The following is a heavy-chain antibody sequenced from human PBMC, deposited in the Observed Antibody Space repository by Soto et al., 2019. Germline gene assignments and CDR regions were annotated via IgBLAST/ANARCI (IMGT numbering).Heavy chain of an antibody. V-gene: IGHV3-53*01. CDR1: GGSISNNKW. Sequence: TSETLSLTCAVSGGSISNNKWWSWVRQAPGKGLEWVSVIYSGGSTYYADSVKGRFTISRDNSKNTLYLQMNSLRAEDTAVYYCAGNLYTSITMVRGVSWEGYYHYAMDVWGQGSTVTVSS. D-gene: IGHD3-10*01. CDR2: IYSGGST. CDR3: AGNLYTSITMVRGVSWEGYYHYAMDV. J-gene: IGHJ6*02.